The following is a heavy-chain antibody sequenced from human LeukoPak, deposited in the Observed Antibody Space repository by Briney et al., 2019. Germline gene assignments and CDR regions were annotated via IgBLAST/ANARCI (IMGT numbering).Heavy chain of an antibody. CDR2: IYSGGST. Sequence: GRSLRLSCAASGFTFSSYGMHWVRQAPGKGLEWVAVIYSGGSTYYADSVKGRFTISRDNSKNTLYLQMNSLRAEDTAVYYCARDSAASYAFDIWGQGTMVTVSS. CDR1: GFTFSSYG. D-gene: IGHD2-15*01. CDR3: ARDSAASYAFDI. J-gene: IGHJ3*02. V-gene: IGHV3-53*01.